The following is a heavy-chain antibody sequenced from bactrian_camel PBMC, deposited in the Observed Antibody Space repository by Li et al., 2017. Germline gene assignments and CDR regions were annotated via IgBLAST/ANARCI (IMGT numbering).Heavy chain of an antibody. Sequence: VQLVESGGGSVQTGGSLKLSCAVGTLTYINARCLGWFRQSPGKEREGIAAIFSGGHNTFYADSVKGRFTISQENAKNTVYLQMNSAKPEDTGMYICAADKLYGGTHPLARDFRYWGQGTQVTVS. CDR2: IFSGGHNT. J-gene: IGHJ6*01. V-gene: IGHV3S40*01. D-gene: IGHD6*01. CDR3: AADKLYGGTHPLARDFRY. CDR1: TLTYINAR.